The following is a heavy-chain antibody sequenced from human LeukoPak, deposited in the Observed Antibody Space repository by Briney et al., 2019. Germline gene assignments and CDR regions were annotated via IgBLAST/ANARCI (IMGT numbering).Heavy chain of an antibody. D-gene: IGHD3-16*01. CDR3: ARDVGGPTRIYYYYYMDV. V-gene: IGHV3-20*04. Sequence: RSGGSLRLSCAASGFTFDDYGMSWVRQAPGKGLEWVSCINWNGGSTGYADSVKGRFTISRDNAKNSLYLQMNSLRAEDTALYCCARDVGGPTRIYYYYYMDVWGKGTTVTVSS. J-gene: IGHJ6*03. CDR2: INWNGGST. CDR1: GFTFDDYG.